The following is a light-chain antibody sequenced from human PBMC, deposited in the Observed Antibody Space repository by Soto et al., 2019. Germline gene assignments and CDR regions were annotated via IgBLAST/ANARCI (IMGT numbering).Light chain of an antibody. J-gene: IGLJ3*02. V-gene: IGLV4-69*01. CDR2: LNSDGSH. Sequence: QPVLTQSPSASASLGASVNLTCTLSSGHINYAIAWHQQQPEKGPRYLMTLNSDGSHSRGDGIPDRFSGSISGAERYLTISSLQSEDEADYYCQTWDTGIQVFGGGTKVTVL. CDR3: QTWDTGIQV. CDR1: SGHINYA.